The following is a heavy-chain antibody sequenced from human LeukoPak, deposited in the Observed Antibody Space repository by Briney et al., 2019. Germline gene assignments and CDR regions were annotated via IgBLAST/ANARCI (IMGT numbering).Heavy chain of an antibody. D-gene: IGHD1-26*01. CDR2: ISAYNGNT. CDR1: GYTFTSYG. J-gene: IGHJ6*02. Sequence: ASVKVSCKASGYTFTSYGISWVRQGPGQGLEWMGWISAYNGNTNYAQKLQGRVTMTTDTSTSTAYMELRSLRSDDTAVYYCARDLIGELLPHYYYGMDVWGQGTTVTVSS. CDR3: ARDLIGELLPHYYYGMDV. V-gene: IGHV1-18*01.